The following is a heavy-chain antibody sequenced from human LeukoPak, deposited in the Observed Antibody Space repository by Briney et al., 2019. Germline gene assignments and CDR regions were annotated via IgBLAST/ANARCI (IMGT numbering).Heavy chain of an antibody. CDR1: GYSISSGYY. CDR2: IYHCGST. Sequence: SETLSLTCAVSGYSISSGYYCCWMRQPPPNGLEWLGSIYHCGSTYYNPSLKSRVTISVDTSKNQFSLKLSSVTAADTAVYYCARRERITIFGVVIIGVIDYWGQGTLVTVSS. D-gene: IGHD3-3*01. J-gene: IGHJ4*02. V-gene: IGHV4-38-2*01. CDR3: ARRERITIFGVVIIGVIDY.